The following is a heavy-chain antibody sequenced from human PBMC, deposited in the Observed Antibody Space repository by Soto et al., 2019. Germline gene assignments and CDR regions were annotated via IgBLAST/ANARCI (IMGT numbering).Heavy chain of an antibody. J-gene: IGHJ5*02. CDR2: IYYSGST. Sequence: QVQLQESGPGLVKPSETLSLTCTVSGGSISSYYWSWIRQPPGKGLEWIGYIYYSGSTNYNPSLKSRVTISVDTSKNQFSLKLSSVTAADTAVYYCARDILYGSGSYFGWFDPWGQGTLVTVSS. CDR1: GGSISSYY. V-gene: IGHV4-59*01. D-gene: IGHD3-10*01. CDR3: ARDILYGSGSYFGWFDP.